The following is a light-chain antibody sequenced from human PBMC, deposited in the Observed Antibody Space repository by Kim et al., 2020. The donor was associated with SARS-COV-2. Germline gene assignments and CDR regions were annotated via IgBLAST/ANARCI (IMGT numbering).Light chain of an antibody. J-gene: IGKJ2*01. CDR1: QTIDTN. Sequence: VSPGERVTLSCRASQTIDTNLAWYQQKPGQAPRLLIYGASTRATDIPARFSGSGSGTEFTLIISSLQSEDFAVYYCQQYSHWPPYTFGQGTKLEI. CDR3: QQYSHWPPYT. V-gene: IGKV3-15*01. CDR2: GAS.